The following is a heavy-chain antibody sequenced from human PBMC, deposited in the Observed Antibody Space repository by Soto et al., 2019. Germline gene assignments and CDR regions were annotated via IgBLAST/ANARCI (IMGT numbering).Heavy chain of an antibody. CDR2: IYSSGNT. Sequence: PSETLSLTCSVSGGTISGYYWTWIRQPAGKGLEWVGRIYSSGNTKYNPSLQSRVTMSLDTSNNQFSLRLTSVTAADTAVYYCARGQRFSDWFDPWGQGTLVTVSS. CDR1: GGTISGYY. D-gene: IGHD3-3*01. J-gene: IGHJ5*02. V-gene: IGHV4-4*07. CDR3: ARGQRFSDWFDP.